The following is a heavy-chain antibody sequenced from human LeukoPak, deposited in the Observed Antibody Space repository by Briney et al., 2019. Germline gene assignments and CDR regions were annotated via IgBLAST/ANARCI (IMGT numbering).Heavy chain of an antibody. V-gene: IGHV1-69*13. J-gene: IGHJ6*03. CDR3: ASQGPRQQLVRLYPNQWYHYYMDV. Sequence: GASVKVSCKASGGIFSSSTINWVRQAPGQGLEWMGLIIPLFDTSNYAQEFQGRVTITADESTSTVYMELRSLTSDDTAVYYCASQGPRQQLVRLYPNQWYHYYMDVWGKGTTVTVSS. CDR1: GGIFSSST. D-gene: IGHD6-13*01. CDR2: IIPLFDTS.